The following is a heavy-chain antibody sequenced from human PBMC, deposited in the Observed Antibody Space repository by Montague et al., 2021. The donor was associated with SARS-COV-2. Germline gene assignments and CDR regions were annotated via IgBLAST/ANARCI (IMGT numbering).Heavy chain of an antibody. D-gene: IGHD6-13*01. CDR2: INHSGST. J-gene: IGHJ4*02. Sequence: TLSLTCTVSGGSISSSSYYWGWIRQPPGKGLEWIGEINHSGSTNYNPSLKSRVTISVDTSKNQFSLKLSSVTAADTAVYYCARDRYSSSWYGQKYYFDYWGQGTLVTVSS. CDR1: GGSISSSSYY. V-gene: IGHV4-39*07. CDR3: ARDRYSSSWYGQKYYFDY.